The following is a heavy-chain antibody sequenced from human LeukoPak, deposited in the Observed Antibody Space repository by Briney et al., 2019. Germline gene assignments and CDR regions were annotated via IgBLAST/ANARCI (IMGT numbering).Heavy chain of an antibody. CDR3: ARTATSKRSEGFHYGMDV. J-gene: IGHJ6*02. CDR2: INGAGSEN. D-gene: IGHD1-26*01. CDR1: RFTSRNFW. Sequence: GGSLRLSSAPSRFTSRNFWMTTGRQAPGQGLEWVANINGAGSENIYVDSVKCRFPICRDDAENSLYLQMDSLRAEDTAVYFCARTATSKRSEGFHYGMDVWGQGTRVTVSS. V-gene: IGHV3-7*01.